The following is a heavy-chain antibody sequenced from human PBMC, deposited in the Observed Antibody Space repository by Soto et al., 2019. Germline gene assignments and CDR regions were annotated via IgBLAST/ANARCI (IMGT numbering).Heavy chain of an antibody. V-gene: IGHV4-59*08. CDR2: IYYSGTT. Sequence: WIRQPPGKGLEWMGYIYYSGTTTNYNPSLKSRVTLSVDTSKNQFSLKLSSVTAADTAVYYCARLGGSYAVPHFDYWGQGTLVTVSS. CDR3: ARLGGSYAVPHFDY. D-gene: IGHD1-26*01. J-gene: IGHJ4*02.